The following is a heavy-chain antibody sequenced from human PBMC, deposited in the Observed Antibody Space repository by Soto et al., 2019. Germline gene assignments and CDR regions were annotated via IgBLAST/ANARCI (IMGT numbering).Heavy chain of an antibody. V-gene: IGHV3-23*01. Sequence: EVQLLESGGGLVQPGGSLRLSCAASGFTFSSYAMSWVRQAPGKGLEWVSAISGSGGSTYYADSVKGRFTISRDNSKDTLYLQMNSLRAEDTAVYYCAKDPHWNYLGSVDYWGQGTLVTVSS. CDR1: GFTFSSYA. D-gene: IGHD1-7*01. CDR2: ISGSGGST. CDR3: AKDPHWNYLGSVDY. J-gene: IGHJ4*02.